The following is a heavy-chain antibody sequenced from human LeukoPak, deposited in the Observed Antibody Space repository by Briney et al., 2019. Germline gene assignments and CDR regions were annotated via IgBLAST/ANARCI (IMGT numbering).Heavy chain of an antibody. CDR3: ARGYHGSDYFDY. D-gene: IGHD1-26*01. J-gene: IGHJ4*02. CDR2: IYYSGST. CDR1: GGSISSYY. V-gene: IGHV4-59*12. Sequence: SETLSLTCTVSGGSISSYYWSWIRQPPGEGLEWIGYIYYSGSTNYNPSLKSRVTISVDTSKNQFSLKLSSVTAADTAVYYCARGYHGSDYFDYWGQGTLVTVSS.